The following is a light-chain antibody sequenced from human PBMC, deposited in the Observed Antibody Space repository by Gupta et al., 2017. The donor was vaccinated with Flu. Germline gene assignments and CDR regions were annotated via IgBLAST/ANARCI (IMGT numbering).Light chain of an antibody. Sequence: GTLSLSPGEGATLSCRASQRVINSYLAWYQQKLGQAPRLLIHGASTRATGIPHRFSGSGSGTEFTLTISGLEPEDFALYYCQQYGSSPLTFGGGTKVEIK. CDR3: QQYGSSPLT. CDR2: GAS. V-gene: IGKV3-20*01. CDR1: QRVINSY. J-gene: IGKJ4*01.